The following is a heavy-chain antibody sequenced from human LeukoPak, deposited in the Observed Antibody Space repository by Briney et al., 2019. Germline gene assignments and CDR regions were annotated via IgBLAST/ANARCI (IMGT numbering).Heavy chain of an antibody. Sequence: GGSLRLSCAASGFTFSSYAMHWVRQAPGKGLEWVAVISYDGSNKYYADSVKGRFTISRDNSKNTLYLQMNSLRAEDTAVYYCAREAPPLRYDYVWGSYRPRYYFDYWGQGTLVTVSS. CDR3: AREAPPLRYDYVWGSYRPRYYFDY. D-gene: IGHD3-16*02. CDR2: ISYDGSNK. J-gene: IGHJ4*02. V-gene: IGHV3-30*04. CDR1: GFTFSSYA.